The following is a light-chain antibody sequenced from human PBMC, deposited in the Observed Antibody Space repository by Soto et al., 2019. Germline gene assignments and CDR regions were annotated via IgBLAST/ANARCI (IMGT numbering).Light chain of an antibody. J-gene: IGLJ3*02. V-gene: IGLV2-18*02. CDR3: SSYTSSSTLV. CDR2: EDS. CDR1: SADVGAYNR. Sequence: QSSLTQPPSVSGSPGQSVTISCTGTSADVGAYNRVSWYQQPPGTAPRLIIYEDSNRPSGVPDRFSASKSGNTASLTISGLQADDEADYYCSSYTSSSTLVFGGGTKVTVL.